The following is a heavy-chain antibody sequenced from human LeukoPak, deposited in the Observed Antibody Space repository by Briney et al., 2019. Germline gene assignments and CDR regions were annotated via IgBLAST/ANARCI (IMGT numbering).Heavy chain of an antibody. V-gene: IGHV3-21*01. D-gene: IGHD6-19*01. Sequence: GGSLRLSCAASGFTFSSYSMNWVRQAPGKGLEWVSSISSSSSYIYYADSVKGRLTISRDNAENSLYLQMNSLRAEDTAVYYCARGIAVAGTDYWGQGTLVTVSS. J-gene: IGHJ4*02. CDR3: ARGIAVAGTDY. CDR2: ISSSSSYI. CDR1: GFTFSSYS.